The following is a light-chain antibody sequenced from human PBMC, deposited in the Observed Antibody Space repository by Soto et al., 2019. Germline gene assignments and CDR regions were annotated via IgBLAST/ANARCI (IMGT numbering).Light chain of an antibody. J-gene: IGKJ1*01. Sequence: DVLMTQSPSAMSASVGDRVTITCRASQGISHYLTWFQQKPGKVPKRLIYDASSLQSGVPSRFSDHGSGTEFALTLISRKPEDSATYYCLQHNNYPWTSGHGTRVEI. V-gene: IGKV1-17*03. CDR3: LQHNNYPWT. CDR1: QGISHY. CDR2: DAS.